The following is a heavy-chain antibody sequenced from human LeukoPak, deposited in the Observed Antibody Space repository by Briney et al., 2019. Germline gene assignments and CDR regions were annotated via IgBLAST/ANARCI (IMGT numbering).Heavy chain of an antibody. D-gene: IGHD2-21*01. CDR2: IYPGGTT. Sequence: SETLSLTCTVSGDSITYYHWNWIRQPPGKALEWIGDIYPGGTTRYNPSLRSRTTISVDTSKNQFSLMLGSVTAADTALYYCARHVAHTSKIDFWGLGTLVTVSS. CDR3: ARHVAHTSKIDF. CDR1: GDSITYYH. V-gene: IGHV4-4*09. J-gene: IGHJ4*02.